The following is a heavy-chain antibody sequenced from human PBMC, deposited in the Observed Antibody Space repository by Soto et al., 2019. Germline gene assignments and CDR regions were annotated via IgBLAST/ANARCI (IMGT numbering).Heavy chain of an antibody. CDR3: ATQEVGGSYVYTFDP. V-gene: IGHV4-30-4*01. D-gene: IGHD1-26*01. CDR1: GGSISSGNYY. J-gene: IGHJ5*02. Sequence: SETLYLTCTVSGGSISSGNYYWSWIRQPPGKGLEWIGFISYSGTTHYSASLRSRVSISVDTSKNQFSLNLSSVTAADTAVYYCATQEVGGSYVYTFDPWGQGTLVTVSS. CDR2: ISYSGTT.